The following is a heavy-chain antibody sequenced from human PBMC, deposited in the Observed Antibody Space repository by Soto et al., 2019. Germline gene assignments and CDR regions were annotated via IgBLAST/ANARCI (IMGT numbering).Heavy chain of an antibody. D-gene: IGHD4-4*01. CDR3: ARKHYSGFDL. V-gene: IGHV4-34*01. J-gene: IGHJ4*02. CDR1: GGSLSKYY. CDR2: VS. Sequence: SETLSLTCALYGGSLSKYYWIWIRQPPGQGLEWIGEVSNYNPSLKSRVTISVDTSKNQPSLKLRSAAAGDTAVYYCARKHYSGFDLWGQGTLVTVSS.